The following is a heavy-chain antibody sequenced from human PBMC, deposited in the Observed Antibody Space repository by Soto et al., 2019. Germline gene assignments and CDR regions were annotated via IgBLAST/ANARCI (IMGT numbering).Heavy chain of an antibody. CDR2: INHSGST. J-gene: IGHJ5*02. Sequence: QVQLQQWGAGLLKPSETLSLTCAVYGGSFSGYYWSWIRQPPGKGLEWIGEINHSGSTNYNPSLKSRVTISVDTSKNQFSLKLSSVTAADTAVYYCARDFIVVVPAAPLNWFDPWGQGTLVTVSS. CDR3: ARDFIVVVPAAPLNWFDP. V-gene: IGHV4-34*01. CDR1: GGSFSGYY. D-gene: IGHD2-2*01.